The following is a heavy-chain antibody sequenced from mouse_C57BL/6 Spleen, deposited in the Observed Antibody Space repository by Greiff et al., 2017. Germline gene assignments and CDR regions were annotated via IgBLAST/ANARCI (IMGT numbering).Heavy chain of an antibody. CDR3: AGGSSYLAMDY. CDR1: GFTFSDYG. CDR2: ISSGSSTI. V-gene: IGHV5-17*01. D-gene: IGHD1-1*01. J-gene: IGHJ4*01. Sequence: EVQRVESGGGLVKPGGSLKLSCAASGFTFSDYGMHWVRQAPEKGLEWVAYISSGSSTIYYADTVKGRFTISRDNAKNTLFLQMTSLRSEDTAMYYCAGGSSYLAMDYWGQGTSVTVSS.